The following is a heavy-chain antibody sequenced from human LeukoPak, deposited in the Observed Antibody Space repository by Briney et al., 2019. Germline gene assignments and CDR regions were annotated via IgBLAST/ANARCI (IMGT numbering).Heavy chain of an antibody. V-gene: IGHV4-4*07. CDR3: ARDFEDYYDSSGSYYFDY. Sequence: SETLSLTCTASGGSISSYYWSWIRQPAGKGQEWIGRIYTSGGTNYNPSLKSRVTTSVDTSKNQFSLKLSSVTAADTAVYYCARDFEDYYDSSGSYYFDYWGQGTLVTVSS. D-gene: IGHD3-22*01. CDR2: IYTSGGT. CDR1: GGSISSYY. J-gene: IGHJ4*02.